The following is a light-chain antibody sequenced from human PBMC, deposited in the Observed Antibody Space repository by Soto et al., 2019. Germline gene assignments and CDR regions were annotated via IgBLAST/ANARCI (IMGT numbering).Light chain of an antibody. CDR3: TSFAGSGTYV. V-gene: IGLV2-14*01. J-gene: IGLJ1*01. CDR2: DVT. Sequence: QSALTQPASVSGSPGQSIAISCTGTSSDVGGYNYVSWYQQYPGKAPKLIIFDVTNRPSGVSDRFSGSKSGSTASLTISGLQADDEDDYYCTSFAGSGTYVFGTGTKLTVL. CDR1: SSDVGGYNY.